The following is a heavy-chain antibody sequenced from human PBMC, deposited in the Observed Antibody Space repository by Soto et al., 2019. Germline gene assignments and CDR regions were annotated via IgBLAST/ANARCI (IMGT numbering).Heavy chain of an antibody. J-gene: IGHJ4*02. CDR1: GGSISSSSYY. V-gene: IGHV4-39*01. CDR3: ARQTRIAAAIYFDY. D-gene: IGHD6-13*01. CDR2: IYYSGST. Sequence: QLQLQESGPGLVKPSETLSLTCTVSGGSISSSSYYWGWIRQPPGKGLEWIGSIYYSGSTYYNPSLKSRVTISVDTSKNQFSLKLSSVTAADTAVYYCARQTRIAAAIYFDYWGQGTLVTVSS.